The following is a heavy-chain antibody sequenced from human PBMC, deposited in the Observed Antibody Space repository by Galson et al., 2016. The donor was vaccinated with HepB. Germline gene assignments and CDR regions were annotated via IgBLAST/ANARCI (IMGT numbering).Heavy chain of an antibody. CDR1: GFTFSSYG. CDR2: IWFDGSYK. Sequence: SLRLSCATSGFTFSSYGMHWVRQPPGKGLEWVAAIWFDGSYKFHADAVKGRVTISRDNSKNTLYLQLDTLRVEDTAIYYCVRGPHGRVYGMDVWGQGTMVTVSS. D-gene: IGHD1-26*01. V-gene: IGHV3-33*01. CDR3: VRGPHGRVYGMDV. J-gene: IGHJ6*02.